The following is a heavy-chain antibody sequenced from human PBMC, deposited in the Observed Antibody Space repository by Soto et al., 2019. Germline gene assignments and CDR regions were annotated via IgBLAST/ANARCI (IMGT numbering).Heavy chain of an antibody. V-gene: IGHV1-2*04. J-gene: IGHJ6*02. Sequence: GASVKVSCKASGYTFTGYYMHWVRQAPGQGLEWMGWINPNSGGTNYAQKFQGWVTMTRDTSISTAYMELSRLRSDDTAVYYCARSYQLLDPYYYYYGMDVWGQGTTVTVSS. CDR1: GYTFTGYY. CDR3: ARSYQLLDPYYYYYGMDV. D-gene: IGHD2-2*02. CDR2: INPNSGGT.